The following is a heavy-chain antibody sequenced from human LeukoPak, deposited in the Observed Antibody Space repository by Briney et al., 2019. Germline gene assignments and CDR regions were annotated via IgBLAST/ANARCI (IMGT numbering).Heavy chain of an antibody. J-gene: IGHJ6*03. V-gene: IGHV3-7*01. Sequence: PGGSLRLSCAASGFTISSNWMSWVRQAPGKGLEWVANIKQDGSEKYYVDSVKGRFTISRDNAKNSLYLQMNSLTAEDTAVYYCARSGRGVDSFYFYMDVWGKGTTVTVSS. CDR1: GFTISSNW. CDR3: ARSGRGVDSFYFYMDV. CDR2: IKQDGSEK. D-gene: IGHD3-10*01.